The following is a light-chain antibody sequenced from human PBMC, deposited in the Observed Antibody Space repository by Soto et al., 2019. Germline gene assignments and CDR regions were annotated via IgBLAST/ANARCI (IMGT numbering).Light chain of an antibody. CDR2: EVN. CDR3: ASFRSGTILV. V-gene: IGLV2-14*01. Sequence: SLTQPASGSGSPGQSVTISCTGPRRDIGDSNFITWYQHSPGQAPRLPIYEVNNRRSGVSKRFSGSKAGNTASLTISGLLDDDEADYFCASFRSGTILVFGSGTKVTVL. CDR1: RRDIGDSNF. J-gene: IGLJ1*01.